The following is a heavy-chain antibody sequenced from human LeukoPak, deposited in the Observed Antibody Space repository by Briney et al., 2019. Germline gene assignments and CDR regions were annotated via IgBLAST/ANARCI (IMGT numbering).Heavy chain of an antibody. CDR3: ARGHSWSFDY. Sequence: PSETLSLTCTVSGGSISTSSYYWGWVRQPPGKGLEWIGSIYYSGSTHYNPSLKSRVTISVDTSKNQFSLKLSSVTAADTAVYYCARGHSWSFDYWGQGTLVTVSS. CDR2: IYYSGST. V-gene: IGHV4-39*07. CDR1: GGSISTSSYY. D-gene: IGHD6-13*01. J-gene: IGHJ4*02.